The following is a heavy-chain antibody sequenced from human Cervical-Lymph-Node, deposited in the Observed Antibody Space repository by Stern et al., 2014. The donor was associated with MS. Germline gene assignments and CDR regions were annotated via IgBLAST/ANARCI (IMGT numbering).Heavy chain of an antibody. CDR2: ISSGSSYT. CDR3: ASHHYYDSSAGLDY. V-gene: IGHV3-11*06. Sequence: VQLVESGGGLVKPGGSLRLSCVASGLTFSDYYMTWIRQAPGKGLEWVSYISSGSSYTNDADSVKGRFTISRDNAKNSLYLQMNSLRADDTAVYYCASHHYYDSSAGLDYWGQGTLVTVSS. CDR1: GLTFSDYY. J-gene: IGHJ4*02. D-gene: IGHD3-22*01.